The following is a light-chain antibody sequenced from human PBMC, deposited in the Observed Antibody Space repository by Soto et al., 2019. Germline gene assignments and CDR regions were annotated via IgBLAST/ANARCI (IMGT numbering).Light chain of an antibody. J-gene: IGKJ2*01. V-gene: IGKV1-39*01. Sequence: DIQMTQSPSSLSASVGDRVTITCRASQSISSYLNWYQQKPGKAPKLLIYAASSLQSGVPSRFSGSGSGTDFTLTIDNLQHEDSATYYCQQSHSTPPTCGPGTKVDIK. CDR3: QQSHSTPPT. CDR1: QSISSY. CDR2: AAS.